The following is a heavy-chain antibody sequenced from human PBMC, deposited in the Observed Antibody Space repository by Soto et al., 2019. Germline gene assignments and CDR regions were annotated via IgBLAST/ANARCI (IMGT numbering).Heavy chain of an antibody. J-gene: IGHJ4*02. CDR1: GGTFNSYA. CDR3: ASGASRWYPYFFDS. Sequence: QAQVVQSGAEVRKPGSSVKVSCKASGGTFNSYAIAWVRQAPGQGLEWMGGIIPFYNTLNYAQKFQVRVTITADDSTNTVYMELSSLRSDDTAVYFCASGASRWYPYFFDSWAQGTRVTVSS. CDR2: IIPFYNTL. D-gene: IGHD6-13*01. V-gene: IGHV1-69*01.